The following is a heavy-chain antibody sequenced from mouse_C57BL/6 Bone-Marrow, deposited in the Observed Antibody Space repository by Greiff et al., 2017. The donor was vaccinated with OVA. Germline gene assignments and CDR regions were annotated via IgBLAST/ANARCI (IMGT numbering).Heavy chain of an antibody. CDR3: AREIYYGSSRAWFAY. V-gene: IGHV5-4*01. CDR2: ISDGGSYT. CDR1: GFTFSSYA. D-gene: IGHD1-1*01. J-gene: IGHJ3*01. Sequence: DVKLVESGGGLVKPGGSLKLSCAASGFTFSSYAMSWVRQTPEKRLEWVATISDGGSYTYYPDNVKGRFTISRDNAKNNLYLQMSHLKSEDTALYYCAREIYYGSSRAWFAYWGQGTLVTVSA.